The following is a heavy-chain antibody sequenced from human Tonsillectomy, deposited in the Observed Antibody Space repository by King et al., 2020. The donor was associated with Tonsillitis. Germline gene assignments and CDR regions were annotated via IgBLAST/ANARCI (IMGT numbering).Heavy chain of an antibody. CDR2: INTNTGNP. D-gene: IGHD6-13*01. CDR3: ARARSTTWNDAFDI. Sequence: QLVQSGSELEKPGASVKVSCKTSGYTFISYGINWVRQAPGQGLEWMGWINTNTGNPTYAQGFTGRFVFSLDTSVTTAYLQISSLKAEDTAVYYCARARSTTWNDAFDIWGQGTMIIVSS. V-gene: IGHV7-4-1*02. CDR1: GYTFISYG. J-gene: IGHJ3*02.